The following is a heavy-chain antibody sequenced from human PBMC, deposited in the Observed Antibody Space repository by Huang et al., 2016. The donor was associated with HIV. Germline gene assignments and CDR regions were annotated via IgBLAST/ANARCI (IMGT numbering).Heavy chain of an antibody. Sequence: EVQLLESGGGLAQPGGSLRLSCTASGFTFGSYAMNWVRQAPGNGLEWVSGTTARGGSTYYAKSVKGRFTISRDNSKNTLYLQMNSLRAEDTALYYCAKHLGGRRGFTFIVLFGAFDMWGQGTMVTVSS. CDR3: AKHLGGRRGFTFIVLFGAFDM. J-gene: IGHJ3*02. CDR1: GFTFGSYA. V-gene: IGHV3-23*01. CDR2: TTARGGST. D-gene: IGHD3-3*01.